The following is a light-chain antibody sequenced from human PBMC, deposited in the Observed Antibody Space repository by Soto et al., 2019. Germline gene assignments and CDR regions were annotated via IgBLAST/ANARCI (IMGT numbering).Light chain of an antibody. Sequence: EIVLTQSPGTLSLSPGERATLSCRTSQTITNNYLAWYQQKPGQAPRLLIYGASSRVTGIPDRFSGSGSGTDFXXXXXXXXPXDFAVYYCQQYGTSPITFGQGTRLEIK. V-gene: IGKV3-20*01. J-gene: IGKJ5*01. CDR3: QQYGTSPIT. CDR1: QTITNNY. CDR2: GAS.